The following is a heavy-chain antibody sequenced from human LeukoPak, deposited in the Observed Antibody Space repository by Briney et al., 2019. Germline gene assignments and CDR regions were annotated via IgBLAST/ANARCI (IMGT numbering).Heavy chain of an antibody. CDR2: MNPNSGGT. CDR3: ARDKLGLGELSLYDQ. V-gene: IGHV1-2*02. CDR1: GYTLTGYY. J-gene: IGHJ5*02. D-gene: IGHD3-16*02. Sequence: ASVKVSCKASGYTLTGYYMHWVRQAPGQGLEWMGWMNPNSGGTKYAQKFQGRVTMTRDTSVSTAYMELSRLRSDDTAMYYCARDKLGLGELSLYDQWGQGTLVTVFS.